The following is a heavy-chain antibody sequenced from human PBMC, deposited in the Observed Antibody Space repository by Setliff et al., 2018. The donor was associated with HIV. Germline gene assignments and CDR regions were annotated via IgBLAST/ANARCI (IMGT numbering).Heavy chain of an antibody. Sequence: GGSLRLSCAASGFIFSKYSLSWVCQTPGKGLEWVSSLSGSSSYRKYADSVKGRFTISRDNAKNSLYLQINSLRAEDTAVYYCVRGLGSEFDYWGQGTLVTVSS. J-gene: IGHJ4*02. CDR1: GFIFSKYS. V-gene: IGHV3-21*01. CDR3: VRGLGSEFDY. D-gene: IGHD2-15*01. CDR2: LSGSSSYR.